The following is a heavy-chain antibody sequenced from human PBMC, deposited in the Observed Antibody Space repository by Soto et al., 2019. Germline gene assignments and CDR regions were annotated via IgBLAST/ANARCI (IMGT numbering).Heavy chain of an antibody. CDR1: GGSISSGDYF. CDR3: ARNPAVTISNYYTMDV. D-gene: IGHD4-4*01. CDR2: IYYTGST. Sequence: SETLSLTXTVSGGSISSGDYFWSWIRQPPGKGLEWIGYIYYTGSTYYTPSLRSRVTIEVDTSKDQFSLSLTSVTAADTAIYYCARNPAVTISNYYTMDVWGQGTTVTVS. V-gene: IGHV4-30-4*01. J-gene: IGHJ6*02.